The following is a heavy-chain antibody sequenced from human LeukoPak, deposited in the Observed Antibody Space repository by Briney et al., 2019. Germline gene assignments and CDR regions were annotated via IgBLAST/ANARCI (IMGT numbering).Heavy chain of an antibody. CDR2: IYYSGST. J-gene: IGHJ5*02. D-gene: IGHD2-2*01. CDR1: GGSISSDGYY. CDR3: ARGGDIVVVPAGKSTKGENWFDP. Sequence: SETLSLTCTVSGGSISSDGYYWSWIRQHPGKGLEWIGYIYYSGSTYYNPSLKSRVTISVDTSKNQFSLKLSSVTAADTAVYYCARGGDIVVVPAGKSTKGENWFDPWGQGTLVTVSS. V-gene: IGHV4-31*03.